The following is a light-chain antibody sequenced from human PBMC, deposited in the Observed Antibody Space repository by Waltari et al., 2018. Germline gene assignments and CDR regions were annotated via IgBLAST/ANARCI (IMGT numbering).Light chain of an antibody. CDR1: QCVSSY. Sequence: EIVLPQSPATLSLSPAEGATVSCRASQCVSSYLAWYQQKSGQAPRLPIYDASNRATGIPARFSGGGSGTDFTLTISSLEPEDFAVYYCQQRSDWLLTFGGGTKVEIK. J-gene: IGKJ4*01. CDR2: DAS. V-gene: IGKV3-11*01. CDR3: QQRSDWLLT.